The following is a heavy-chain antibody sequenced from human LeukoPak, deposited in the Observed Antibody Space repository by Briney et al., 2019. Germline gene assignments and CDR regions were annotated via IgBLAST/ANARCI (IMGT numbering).Heavy chain of an antibody. CDR2: INTNTGNP. J-gene: IGHJ6*03. Sequence: ASVKVSCKASGYTFTSYAMNWVRQAPGQGLEWMGWINTNTGNPTYAQGFTGRFVFSLDTSVTTAYLQISSLKAEDTAVYYCARERNDCYGSSGCVGDSYMDVWGKGTTVTVSS. D-gene: IGHD3-22*01. CDR3: ARERNDCYGSSGCVGDSYMDV. V-gene: IGHV7-4-1*02. CDR1: GYTFTSYA.